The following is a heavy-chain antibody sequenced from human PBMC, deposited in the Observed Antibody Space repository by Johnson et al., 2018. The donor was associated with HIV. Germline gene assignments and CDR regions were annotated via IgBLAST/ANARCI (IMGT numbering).Heavy chain of an antibody. V-gene: IGHV3-20*04. Sequence: VQLVESGGGVVQPRRSLRLSCAASGFTFSNYAMNWVRQAPGKGLEWVSGINWNGGRTGSADSVTGRFTIARDNAKNSLYLQMNSLRAEDTALYYCAREMVVAGSYYFDTFDIWGQGTMVTVSS. D-gene: IGHD3-10*01. CDR3: AREMVVAGSYYFDTFDI. CDR2: INWNGGRT. J-gene: IGHJ3*02. CDR1: GFTFSNYA.